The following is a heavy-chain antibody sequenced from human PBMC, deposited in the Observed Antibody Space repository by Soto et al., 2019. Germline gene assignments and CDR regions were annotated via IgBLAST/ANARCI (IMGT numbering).Heavy chain of an antibody. J-gene: IGHJ6*02. CDR2: IYSGGVT. Sequence: GGSLRLSCAASGFTVKNYQMNWVRQAPGKGLEWVSVIYSGGVTYYPDSVKGRFTTIRDTSKNAVYLQMNSLRADDTAMYYCARDPSTTGYYGLGVWGQGTTVTVSS. CDR3: ARDPSTTGYYGLGV. V-gene: IGHV3-53*01. CDR1: GFTVKNYQ.